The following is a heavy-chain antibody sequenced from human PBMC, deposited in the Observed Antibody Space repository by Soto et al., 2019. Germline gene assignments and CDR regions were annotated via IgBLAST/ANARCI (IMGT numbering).Heavy chain of an antibody. CDR2: IFHDGTA. D-gene: IGHD3-10*01. Sequence: PSETLSLTCAVSGVSISSDNWWTCVRQSPQRGLEYIGEIFHDGTANYYPSFERRVAISVDTSKNQFSLKLTSVTAADTAIYFCARLVYDTRLNYMYFDFWGQGTLVTVSS. J-gene: IGHJ4*02. CDR3: ARLVYDTRLNYMYFDF. CDR1: GVSISSDNW. V-gene: IGHV4-4*02.